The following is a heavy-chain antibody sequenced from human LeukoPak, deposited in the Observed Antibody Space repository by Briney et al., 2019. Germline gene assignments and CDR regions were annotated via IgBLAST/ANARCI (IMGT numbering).Heavy chain of an antibody. J-gene: IGHJ3*02. V-gene: IGHV3-48*03. CDR1: GFTFSSYE. CDR3: ARDKVRGVISVFGAFDI. D-gene: IGHD3-10*01. CDR2: ISSSGSTI. Sequence: GGSLRLSCAASGFTFSSYEMNWVRQAPGKGLEWVSYISSSGSTIYYADSVKGRFTISRDNAKNSLYLQMNSLRAEDTAVYYCARDKVRGVISVFGAFDIWGQGTMVTVSS.